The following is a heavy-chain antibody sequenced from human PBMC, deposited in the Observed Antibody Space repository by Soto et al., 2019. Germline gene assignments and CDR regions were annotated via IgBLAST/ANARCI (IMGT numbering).Heavy chain of an antibody. J-gene: IGHJ6*02. D-gene: IGHD3-3*01. CDR2: INAGNGNT. V-gene: IGHV1-3*01. CDR1: GYTFTSYA. Sequence: GASVKVSCKASGYTFTSYAMHWVRQAPGQRLEWMGWINAGNGNTKYSQKFQGRVTITRDISASTAYMELSSLRSEDTAVYYCARDGPLLRFTGYYYGMDVWGQGTTVTVSS. CDR3: ARDGPLLRFTGYYYGMDV.